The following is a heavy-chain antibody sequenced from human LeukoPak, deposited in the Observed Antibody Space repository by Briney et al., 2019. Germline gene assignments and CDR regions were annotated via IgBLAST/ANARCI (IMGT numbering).Heavy chain of an antibody. J-gene: IGHJ6*03. CDR3: ARAGKYCSSTSCLNKQITSSYYMDV. Sequence: SETLSLTCAVYGGSFGGYYWSWIRQPPGKGLEWIGEINHSGSTNYNPSLKSRVTISVDTSKNQFSLKLSSVTAADTAVYYCARAGKYCSSTSCLNKQITSSYYMDVWGKGTTVTVSS. V-gene: IGHV4-34*01. CDR1: GGSFGGYY. D-gene: IGHD2-2*01. CDR2: INHSGST.